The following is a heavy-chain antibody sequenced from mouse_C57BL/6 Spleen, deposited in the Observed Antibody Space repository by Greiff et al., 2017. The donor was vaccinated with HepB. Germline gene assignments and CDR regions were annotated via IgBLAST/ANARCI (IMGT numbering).Heavy chain of an antibody. Sequence: QVQLKESGAELVRPGASVTLSCKASGYTFTDYEMHWVKQTPVHGLEWIGAIDPETGGPAYNQKFKGKAILTADKSSSTAYMELRSLTSEDSAVYYCTRCHSKGGYFDVWGTGTTVTVSS. CDR1: GYTFTDYE. D-gene: IGHD2-5*01. CDR3: TRCHSKGGYFDV. V-gene: IGHV1-15*01. J-gene: IGHJ1*03. CDR2: IDPETGGP.